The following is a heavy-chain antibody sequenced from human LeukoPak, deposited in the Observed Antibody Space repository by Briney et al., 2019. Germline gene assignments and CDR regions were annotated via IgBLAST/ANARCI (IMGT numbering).Heavy chain of an antibody. V-gene: IGHV3-53*01. CDR3: AKSSGHTYGYEKFDY. Sequence: PGGSLRLSCAVSKLSVSSNYMSWARQAPGKGLEWVSIIYSGGSTYYADSVKGRFTISRDNSKNTLHLQMNSLRAEDTAVYYCAKSSGHTYGYEKFDYWGQGTLVTVSS. D-gene: IGHD5-18*01. CDR2: IYSGGST. J-gene: IGHJ4*02. CDR1: KLSVSSNY.